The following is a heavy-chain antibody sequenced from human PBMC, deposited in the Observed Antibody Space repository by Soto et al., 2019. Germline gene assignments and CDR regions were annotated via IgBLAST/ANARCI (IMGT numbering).Heavy chain of an antibody. CDR1: GXSGSRHS. V-gene: IGHV3-53*01. D-gene: IGHD3-3*01. CDR3: ARAHTVNYEGYFAS. CDR2: IFSGGTT. Sequence: GXSLSLSCAASGXSGSRHSINWVREAPGKGLEWVSVIFSGGTTYYSDSIKGRFTFSRDNSSNTVFLQMNSLRAEDTAIYYCARAHTVNYEGYFASWGQGTPGPVSS. J-gene: IGHJ4*02.